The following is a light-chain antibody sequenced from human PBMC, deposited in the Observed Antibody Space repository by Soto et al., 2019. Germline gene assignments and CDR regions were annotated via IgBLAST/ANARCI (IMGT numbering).Light chain of an antibody. CDR2: KAS. CDR3: QQYNSYPIT. CDR1: QSISSW. J-gene: IGKJ5*01. Sequence: IQMTQSPSSLSASVGDRVTITFRASQSISSWLAWYQQKPGKAPKLLIYKASSLESGVPSRFSGSGSGTEFTLTISSLQPDDFATYYCQQYNSYPITFGQGTRLEIK. V-gene: IGKV1-5*03.